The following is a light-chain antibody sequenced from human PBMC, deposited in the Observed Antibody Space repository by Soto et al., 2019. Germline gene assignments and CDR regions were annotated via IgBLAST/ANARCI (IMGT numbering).Light chain of an antibody. CDR2: GAS. J-gene: IGKJ1*01. CDR3: QQYGNSPWT. V-gene: IGKV3-20*01. CDR1: QSVSSSY. Sequence: EIVLTQSPGTLSLSPGERATLSCRASQSVSSSYLAWYQQKPGQAPRLLIYGASTRATGIPARFSGSGSGTEFTLTISSLQSEDFAVYYCQQYGNSPWTFGQGTKVDIK.